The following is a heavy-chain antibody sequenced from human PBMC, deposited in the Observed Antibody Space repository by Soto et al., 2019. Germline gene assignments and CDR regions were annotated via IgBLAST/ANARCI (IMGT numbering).Heavy chain of an antibody. CDR1: GSSFGDSY. Sequence: GGSLRVSWAAAGSSFGDSYMSCISQVPGKGLEWLSYISFSGDIAYYADSVEGRFTVSRDNAKNSLYLQMNSLRVDDTAVYYCGRENGHPGHNSAMGVWGQGPTVTVPS. D-gene: IGHD1-1*01. V-gene: IGHV3-11*01. CDR2: ISFSGDIA. CDR3: GRENGHPGHNSAMGV. J-gene: IGHJ6*01.